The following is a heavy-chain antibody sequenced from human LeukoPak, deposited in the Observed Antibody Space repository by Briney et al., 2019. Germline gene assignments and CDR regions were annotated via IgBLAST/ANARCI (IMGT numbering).Heavy chain of an antibody. V-gene: IGHV5-51*01. CDR1: GYSFTSYW. CDR2: IYPGDSDT. J-gene: IGHJ4*02. Sequence: GESLKISCKGSGYSFTSYWIGWVRQMPGKGLEWMGIIYPGDSDTRYSPSFQGQVTISADKSISTAYLQWSSLKASDTAMYYCARRPPGMVRGVTVAFDYWGQGTLVTVSS. CDR3: ARRPPGMVRGVTVAFDY. D-gene: IGHD3-10*01.